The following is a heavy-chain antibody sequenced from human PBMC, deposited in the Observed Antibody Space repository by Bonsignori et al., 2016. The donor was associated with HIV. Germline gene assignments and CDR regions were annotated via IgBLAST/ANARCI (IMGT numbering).Heavy chain of an antibody. CDR3: IHPERASLHVPY. CDR2: IYWNDGR. D-gene: IGHD6-6*01. V-gene: IGHV2-5*01. J-gene: IGHJ4*02. CDR1: GVSLNTIGVG. Sequence: QVTLTESGPTLVKPTQTLTLTCTFSGVSLNTIGVGVGWIRQPPGKALEWLAMIYWNDGRRYRPSLKGRLTISKDTYKNQVVLAMTDMDAVDTATYYCIHPERASLHVPYWGQGILVTVSS.